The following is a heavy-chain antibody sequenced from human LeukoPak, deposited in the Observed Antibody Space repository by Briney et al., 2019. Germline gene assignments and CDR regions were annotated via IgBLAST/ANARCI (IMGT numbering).Heavy chain of an antibody. CDR2: IYYSGST. J-gene: IGHJ6*02. D-gene: IGHD3-10*01. CDR3: ARGFEGLEFYYYGMDV. CDR1: GGSISSGDYY. V-gene: IGHV4-30-4*01. Sequence: TSETLSLTCTVSGGSISSGDYYWSWIRQPPGKGLEWIGYIYYSGSTYYNPSLKSRVTISVDTSKNQFSLKLSSVTAADTAVYYCARGFEGLEFYYYGMDVWGQGTTVTVSS.